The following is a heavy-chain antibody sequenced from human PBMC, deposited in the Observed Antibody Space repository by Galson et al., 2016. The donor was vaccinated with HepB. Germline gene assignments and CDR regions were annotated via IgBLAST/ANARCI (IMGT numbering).Heavy chain of an antibody. Sequence: SLRLSCAASGFTFSSYAMHWVRQAPGKGLEWVAVISFDGRNKYYADSVKGRFTISRDNSKNSLYLQMNGLRAEDTAVYYCARAKFDYSDYEAADYWGRGTLVTVSS. V-gene: IGHV3-30-3*01. CDR1: GFTFSSYA. CDR2: ISFDGRNK. J-gene: IGHJ4*02. D-gene: IGHD4-11*01. CDR3: ARAKFDYSDYEAADY.